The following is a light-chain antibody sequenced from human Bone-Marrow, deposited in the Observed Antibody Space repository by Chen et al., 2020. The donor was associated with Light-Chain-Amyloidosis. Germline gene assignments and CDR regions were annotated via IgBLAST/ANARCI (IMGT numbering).Light chain of an antibody. CDR3: QQYGTSPLT. CDR2: GSS. V-gene: IGKV3-20*01. J-gene: IGKJ4*01. Sequence: EIVLTQSPCTLSLSPGEGANLTCRASQTISSNYLTWYQQKFGQAPRLLIYGSSSRATGIPDRFTGSGSGTDFTLNINRLEPEDFAMYYCQQYGTSPLTFSGGTKVEIK. CDR1: QTISSNY.